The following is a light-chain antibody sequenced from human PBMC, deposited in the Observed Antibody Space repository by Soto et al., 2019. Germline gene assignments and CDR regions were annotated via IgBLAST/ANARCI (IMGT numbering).Light chain of an antibody. CDR2: SNN. CDR3: QSFDTRLHSVV. J-gene: IGLJ2*01. V-gene: IGLV1-40*01. Sequence: CPGSSSNIGAGYDVHWYQQFPGRAPRLLIFSNNNRPSGVPDRFSGSKSGTSASLDISGLQADDEADYYCQSFDTRLHSVVFGGGTKLTVL. CDR1: SSNIGAGYD.